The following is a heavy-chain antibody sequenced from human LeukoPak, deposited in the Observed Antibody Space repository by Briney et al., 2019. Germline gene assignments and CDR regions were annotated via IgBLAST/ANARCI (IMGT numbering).Heavy chain of an antibody. CDR3: ARDIEVVVAATRNY. CDR1: GYTFTGYY. D-gene: IGHD2-15*01. J-gene: IGHJ4*02. Sequence: ASVKVSCKASGYTFTGYYMHWVRQAPGQGLEWMGWINPNSGGTNYAQKFQGRVTMTRDTSISTAYMELSRLRSDDTAVYYCARDIEVVVAATRNYWGQGTLVTVSS. V-gene: IGHV1-2*02. CDR2: INPNSGGT.